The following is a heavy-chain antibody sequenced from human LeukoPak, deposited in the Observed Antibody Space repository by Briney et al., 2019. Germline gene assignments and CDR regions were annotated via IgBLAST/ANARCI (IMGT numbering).Heavy chain of an antibody. J-gene: IGHJ4*01. V-gene: IGHV3-74*01. Sequence: GGSLRLSCAASGFTFSSYWMHWVRQAPGKGLVWVSRINTDGSSTTYADSVKGRFAISRDNAKNTLYLQMNSLRAEDTALYYCARVKGRYSGYDDYWGQNPGHRLL. D-gene: IGHD5-12*01. CDR3: ARVKGRYSGYDDY. CDR1: GFTFSSYW. CDR2: INTDGSST.